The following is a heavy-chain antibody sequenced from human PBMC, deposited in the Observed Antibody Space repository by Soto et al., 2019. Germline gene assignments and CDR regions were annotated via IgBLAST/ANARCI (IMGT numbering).Heavy chain of an antibody. D-gene: IGHD5-12*01. J-gene: IGHJ4*02. V-gene: IGHV3-30*03. CDR3: AQASRRDGYNFDY. CDR2: ISYDGSNK. CDR1: GFTFSSYG. Sequence: QVQLVESGGGVVQPGRSLRLSCAASGFTFSSYGMHWVRQAPGKGLEWVAVISYDGSNKYYADSVKGRFTISRDNSKNTLYLQMNSLRAEDTAVYYCAQASRRDGYNFDYWGQGTLVTVSS.